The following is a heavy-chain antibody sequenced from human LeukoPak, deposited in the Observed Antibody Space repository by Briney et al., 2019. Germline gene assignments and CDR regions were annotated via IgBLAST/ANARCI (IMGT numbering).Heavy chain of an antibody. V-gene: IGHV4-38-2*02. CDR2: IYHSGST. CDR3: ARDADSSSWYRIY. Sequence: SGTLSLTCTVSGYSISSGYYWGWIRQPPGKGLEWIGSIYHSGSTYYNPSLKSRVTISVDTSKNQFSLKLSSVTAADTAVYYCARDADSSSWYRIYWGQGTLVTVSS. CDR1: GYSISSGYY. J-gene: IGHJ4*02. D-gene: IGHD6-13*01.